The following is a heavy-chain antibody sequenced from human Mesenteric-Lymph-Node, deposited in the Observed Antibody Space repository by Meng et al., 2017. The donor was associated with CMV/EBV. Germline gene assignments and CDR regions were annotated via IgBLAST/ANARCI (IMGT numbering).Heavy chain of an antibody. CDR1: GDSVSINSA. V-gene: IGHV6-1*01. CDR2: TYCRSKWYN. D-gene: IGHD6-19*01. J-gene: IGHJ4*02. Sequence: LSLPCAISGDSVSINSASSGLEWLGRTYCRSKWYNDYAVSVKSRITITPDTSKNQFSLKLSSVTAADTAVYYCARDYLGGWYYFDSWGQGTLVTVSS. CDR3: ARDYLGGWYYFDS.